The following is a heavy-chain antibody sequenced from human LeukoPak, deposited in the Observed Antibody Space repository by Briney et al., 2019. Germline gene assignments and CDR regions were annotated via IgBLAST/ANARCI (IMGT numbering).Heavy chain of an antibody. CDR2: ISTTGSTI. CDR1: GFTFSDYY. D-gene: IGHD5-24*01. V-gene: IGHV3-11*01. J-gene: IGHJ5*02. Sequence: GSLRLSCAASGFTFSDYYMSWIRQAPGKGLEWISYISTTGSTIYYADSVKGRFTISRDNAKNSLFLQVNNLRAADTAMYYCARDLGGYNSRFDPWGQGTLVTVSS. CDR3: ARDLGGYNSRFDP.